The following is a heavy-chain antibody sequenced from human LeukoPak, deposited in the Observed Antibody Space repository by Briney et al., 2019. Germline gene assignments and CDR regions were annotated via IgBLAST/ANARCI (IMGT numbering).Heavy chain of an antibody. Sequence: GRSLRLSCAASRFTFSSYAMHWVRQAPGKGLEWVAVISYDGSNKYYADSVKGRFTISRDNSKNTLHLQMNSLRAEDTAVYYCARDRFGAFDYWGQGTLVTVSS. CDR3: ARDRFGAFDY. V-gene: IGHV3-30-3*01. J-gene: IGHJ4*02. CDR2: ISYDGSNK. CDR1: RFTFSSYA. D-gene: IGHD3-10*01.